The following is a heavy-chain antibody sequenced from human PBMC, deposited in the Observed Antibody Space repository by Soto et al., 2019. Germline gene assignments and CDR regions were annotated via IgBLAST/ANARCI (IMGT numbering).Heavy chain of an antibody. CDR1: GFSFSDYY. CDR3: ARGILGPAAMFGLFDF. D-gene: IGHD2-2*01. Sequence: NPGGSLRLSCAASGFSFSDYYMTWIRQAPGKGLEWVSYISYSGNDIYYADSVKGRFTISRDNAKNSLYLQMNSLRAEDTAVFYCARGILGPAAMFGLFDFWGQGTLVTVSS. J-gene: IGHJ4*02. CDR2: ISYSGNDI. V-gene: IGHV3-11*01.